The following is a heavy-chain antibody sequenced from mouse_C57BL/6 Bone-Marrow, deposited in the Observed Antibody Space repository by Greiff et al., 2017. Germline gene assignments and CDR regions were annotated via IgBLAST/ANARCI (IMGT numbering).Heavy chain of an antibody. J-gene: IGHJ4*01. CDR1: GYTFTSYG. CDR2: IYLGNGYT. V-gene: IGHV1-58*01. Sequence: EVQLQQSGAELVRPGSSVKMSCKTSGYTFTSYGINWVKQRPGQGLEWIGYIYLGNGYTEYNEKFKGKATLTSDTSSSTAYMQLSSLTSEDSAIYFCARCAMDYWGQGTSVTVSS. CDR3: ARCAMDY.